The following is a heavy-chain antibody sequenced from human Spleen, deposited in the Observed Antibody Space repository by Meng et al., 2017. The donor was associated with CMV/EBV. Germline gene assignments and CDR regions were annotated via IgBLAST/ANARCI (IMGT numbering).Heavy chain of an antibody. V-gene: IGHV3-15*01. CDR1: GFTFSNVW. Sequence: GFTFSNVWMSWVRQSPGKGLEWVGRIKSKTGGETRDYAAPVKGRFTISRDDSKNTLYLQMNNLKTEDTAVYYCTTWGLRFLEWLFDYWGQGTLVTVSS. CDR2: IKSKTGGETR. CDR3: TTWGLRFLEWLFDY. J-gene: IGHJ4*02. D-gene: IGHD3-3*01.